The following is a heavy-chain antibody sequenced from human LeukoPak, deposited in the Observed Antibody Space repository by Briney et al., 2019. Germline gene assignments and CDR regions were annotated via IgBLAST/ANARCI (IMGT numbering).Heavy chain of an antibody. V-gene: IGHV3-23*01. Sequence: GGSLRLSCAASGFTFISYAMNWVRQAPGKGLEWDSGISGSGGTTYYADSVKGRFTISRDNPKNTLYLQMNSLRAEDTAVYYCAKDRYSNYGNWFDPWGQGTLVTVFS. J-gene: IGHJ5*02. CDR2: ISGSGGTT. D-gene: IGHD4-11*01. CDR3: AKDRYSNYGNWFDP. CDR1: GFTFISYA.